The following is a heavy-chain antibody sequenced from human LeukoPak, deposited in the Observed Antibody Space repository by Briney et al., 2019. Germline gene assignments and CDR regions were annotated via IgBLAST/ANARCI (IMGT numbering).Heavy chain of an antibody. V-gene: IGHV1-24*01. CDR1: GYTLTELS. J-gene: IGHJ5*02. D-gene: IGHD3-10*01. CDR2: FDPEDGET. CDR3: ATESYGSGPFDP. Sequence: ASVKVSCKVSGYTLTELSMHWVRQAPGKGREWRGGFDPEDGETIYAQKFQGRGTMTEDTSTDTDYMELSSLRSEDPAVYYCATESYGSGPFDPWGQGTLVTVSS.